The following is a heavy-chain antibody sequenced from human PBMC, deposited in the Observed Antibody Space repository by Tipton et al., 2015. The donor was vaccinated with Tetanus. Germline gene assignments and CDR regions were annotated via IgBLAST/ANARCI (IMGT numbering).Heavy chain of an antibody. CDR3: VSGGQTREADY. D-gene: IGHD5-24*01. V-gene: IGHV3-11*06. CDR1: GFPFSDFY. J-gene: IGHJ4*02. CDR2: ISGNSAYI. Sequence: SLRLSCAASGFPFSDFYVGWIRQAPGKGLEWLSYISGNSAYINYADSVRGRLTSSRDNAKKSLYLQMNSLRAEDTAVYYCVSGGQTREADYWGQGSLVTVSS.